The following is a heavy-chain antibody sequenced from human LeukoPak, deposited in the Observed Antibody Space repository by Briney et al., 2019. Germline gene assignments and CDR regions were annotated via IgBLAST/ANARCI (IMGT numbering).Heavy chain of an antibody. CDR2: ISGSGETI. Sequence: AGGSLRLSCAASGFTFSDHPMSWVRQAPGKGLEWVSVISGSGETIYYADSVKGRFTISRDNSRRTPYLQMNGLRADDTAVYYCAKDRTRGWYLGYDAFDVWGQGTMVTVSS. D-gene: IGHD6-19*01. J-gene: IGHJ3*01. CDR3: AKDRTRGWYLGYDAFDV. V-gene: IGHV3-23*01. CDR1: GFTFSDHP.